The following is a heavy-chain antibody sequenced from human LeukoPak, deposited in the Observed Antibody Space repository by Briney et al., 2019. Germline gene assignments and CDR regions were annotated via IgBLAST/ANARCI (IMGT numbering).Heavy chain of an antibody. CDR2: INHSGST. CDR3: ARASRYYYDSSGSFDGAFDI. Sequence: SETLSLTCAVYGGSFSGYYWSWIRQPPGKGLEWIGEINHSGSTNYNPSLKSRVTISVDASKNQFSLKLSSVTAADTAVYYCARASRYYYDSSGSFDGAFDIWGQGTMVTVSS. D-gene: IGHD3-22*01. J-gene: IGHJ3*02. CDR1: GGSFSGYY. V-gene: IGHV4-34*01.